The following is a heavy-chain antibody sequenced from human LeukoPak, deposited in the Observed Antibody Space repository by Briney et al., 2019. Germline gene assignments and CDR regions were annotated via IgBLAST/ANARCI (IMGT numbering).Heavy chain of an antibody. D-gene: IGHD1-20*01. CDR1: GGSIGSYY. J-gene: IGHJ4*02. Sequence: PSETLSLTCTVSGGSIGSYYWSWIRQPPGKGLEWIGYIYYSGSTNYNPSLKSRVTISVDTSKNQFSLKLSSVTAADTAVYYCARGWGVTGTTFDYWGQRTLVTVSS. CDR2: IYYSGST. V-gene: IGHV4-59*01. CDR3: ARGWGVTGTTFDY.